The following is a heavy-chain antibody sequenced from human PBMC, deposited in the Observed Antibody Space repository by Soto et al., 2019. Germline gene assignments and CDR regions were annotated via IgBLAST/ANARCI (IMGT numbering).Heavy chain of an antibody. Sequence: QVQLQESGPGLVKPSGTLSLTCAVSGVSISSHDWWPWVRQPPGKGLEWIGESHQSGSTNYNSSLGNRVTIDVDTSKNQFSLNLRSVTVADTAVYYCTTRDNARFFWGQGTLVTVS. J-gene: IGHJ4*02. D-gene: IGHD1-20*01. V-gene: IGHV4-4*02. CDR1: GVSISSHDW. CDR2: SHQSGST. CDR3: TTRDNARFF.